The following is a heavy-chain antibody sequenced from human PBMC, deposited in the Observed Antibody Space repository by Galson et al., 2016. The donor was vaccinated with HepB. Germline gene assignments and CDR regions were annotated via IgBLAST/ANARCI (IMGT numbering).Heavy chain of an antibody. CDR3: VKGEYGQRFLEWLAPFDY. CDR2: IWYDGSNK. D-gene: IGHD3-3*01. J-gene: IGHJ4*02. V-gene: IGHV3-33*06. CDR1: GFTFSRHG. Sequence: SLRLSCAASGFTFSRHGMHWVRQAPGKGLEWVAIIWYDGSNKYYADSVKGRFTISRDNSKSTLYLQMNSLRVEDTAVYYCVKGEYGQRFLEWLAPFDYWGQGALVTASS.